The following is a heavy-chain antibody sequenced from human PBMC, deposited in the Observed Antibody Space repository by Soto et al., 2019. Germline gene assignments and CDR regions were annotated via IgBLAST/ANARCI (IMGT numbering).Heavy chain of an antibody. CDR3: AKDLIYGYNSGRPFDS. D-gene: IGHD6-19*01. J-gene: IGHJ4*02. V-gene: IGHV3-23*01. CDR2: IGSRGDST. CDR1: GFTFSSFA. Sequence: EVQLLESGGVLVQPGGSLRLSCAASGFTFSSFAMSWVRQAPGKGLEWVSAIGSRGDSTYYADSVKGRFTISRDNSKNTLYLQMNGRRAEDTAVYYCAKDLIYGYNSGRPFDSWGQGTLVTVSS.